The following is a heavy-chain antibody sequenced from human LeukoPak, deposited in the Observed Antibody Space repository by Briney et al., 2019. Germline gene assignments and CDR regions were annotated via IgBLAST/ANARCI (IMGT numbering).Heavy chain of an antibody. CDR2: IYYSGTT. J-gene: IGHJ4*02. CDR3: ARGGFYGHPFEF. CDR1: GGSISITSYY. Sequence: SETLSLTCDVSGGSISITSYYWGWIRQPPGKGLEWIGSIYYSGTTSYNPSLESRVTISMETSNNQVSLNLNSVTAAGTAIYFCARGGFYGHPFEFGGQGTLVTVSS. D-gene: IGHD3-10*01. V-gene: IGHV4-39*07.